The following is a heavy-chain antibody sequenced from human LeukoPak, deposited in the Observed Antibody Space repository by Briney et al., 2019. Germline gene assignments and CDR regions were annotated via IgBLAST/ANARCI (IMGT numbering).Heavy chain of an antibody. D-gene: IGHD3-22*01. CDR3: ARHFGSAGYYDSSGYGFNWFDP. Sequence: PSETLSLTCTVSGGSISSSSYYWGWIRQPPGKGLEWIGSIYYSGSTYYNPSLKSRVTISVDTSKNQFSLKLSSVTAADTAVYYCARHFGSAGYYDSSGYGFNWFDPWGQGTLVTVSS. CDR1: GGSISSSSYY. CDR2: IYYSGST. J-gene: IGHJ5*02. V-gene: IGHV4-39*01.